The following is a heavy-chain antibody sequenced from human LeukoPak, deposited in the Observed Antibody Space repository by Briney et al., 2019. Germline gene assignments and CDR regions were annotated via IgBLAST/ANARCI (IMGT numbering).Heavy chain of an antibody. J-gene: IGHJ4*02. D-gene: IGHD3-22*01. CDR3: ARGAVPYYYDSSGYYYFDY. V-gene: IGHV1-69*13. CDR2: IIPIFGTA. CDR1: GGTFSSYA. Sequence: GASVKVSCKASGGTFSSYAISWVRQAPGQGLEWMGGIIPIFGTANYAQKFQGRVTITADESTSTAYMELSSLRSEDTAVYYCARGAVPYYYDSSGYYYFDYWGQGTLVTVSS.